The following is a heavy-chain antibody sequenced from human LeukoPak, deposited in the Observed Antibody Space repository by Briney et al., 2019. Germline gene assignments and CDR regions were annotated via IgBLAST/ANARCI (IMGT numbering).Heavy chain of an antibody. CDR1: GYTFTSYG. Sequence: ASVKVSCKASGYTFTSYGISWVRQAPGQGLERMRWISAYNGNTNYAQKLQGRVTMTTDTSTSTAYMELRSLRSDDMAVYYCARDRRVSGVVINWFDPWGQGTLVTVSS. CDR3: ARDRRVSGVVINWFDP. CDR2: ISAYNGNT. V-gene: IGHV1-18*03. D-gene: IGHD3-3*01. J-gene: IGHJ5*02.